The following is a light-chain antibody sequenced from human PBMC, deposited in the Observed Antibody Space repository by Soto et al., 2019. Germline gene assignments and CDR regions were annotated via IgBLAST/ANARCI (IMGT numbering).Light chain of an antibody. V-gene: IGKV1-5*01. CDR3: QQYNTYPWT. J-gene: IGKJ1*01. CDR2: DAS. CDR1: QSISSW. Sequence: DIQVTQSPSTLSAAVGDRVTFTCRASQSISSWLAWYQQKPGRAPKLLIYDASTLESGVPSRFSGSGSGTEFTLTISRLQPDDFATYYCQQYNTYPWTFGQGTKVEIK.